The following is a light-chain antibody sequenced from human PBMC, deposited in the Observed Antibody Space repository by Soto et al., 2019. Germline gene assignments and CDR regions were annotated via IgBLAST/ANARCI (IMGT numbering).Light chain of an antibody. CDR1: LSIRGL. CDR3: QQRHMWPIT. V-gene: IGKV3-11*01. J-gene: IGKJ5*01. Sequence: EVVLTQSPVTLSLSPGERATLCCRASLSIRGLLAWYQQKPGQAPRLLIYDAYNRATGIPPRFSGSGSGTDFTLTISSLEPEDSAVYYCQQRHMWPITFGQGTRLEIK. CDR2: DAY.